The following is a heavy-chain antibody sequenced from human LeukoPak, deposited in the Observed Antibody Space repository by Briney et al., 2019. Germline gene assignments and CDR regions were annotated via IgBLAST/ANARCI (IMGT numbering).Heavy chain of an antibody. D-gene: IGHD3-3*01. CDR2: ISASGATT. V-gene: IGHV3-23*01. CDR3: AKGFLRYDPYYYAMDV. J-gene: IGHJ6*02. CDR1: GFTFSSYA. Sequence: GGSLRLSCAVSGFTFSSYAMNWVRQAPGKGLEWVSVISASGATTHYADSVKGRFTISRDNSKNTLDLQMNSLRAEDTAVYYCAKGFLRYDPYYYAMDVWGPGTTVTVSS.